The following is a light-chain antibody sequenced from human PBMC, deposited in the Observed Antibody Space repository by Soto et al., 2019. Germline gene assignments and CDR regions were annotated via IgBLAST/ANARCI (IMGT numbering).Light chain of an antibody. CDR1: QSVGSSY. CDR3: ELYGASPYST. V-gene: IGKV3-20*01. CDR2: DAS. Sequence: EIVLTRAPGTLSLSPGEIATLSCTTSQSVGSSYLAWYQQNPGQAPRLLIYDASSRATGIPDRFSGSGSGTDFSLTITRLEPEDFAMYYCELYGASPYSTFGPGTKVDIK. J-gene: IGKJ3*01.